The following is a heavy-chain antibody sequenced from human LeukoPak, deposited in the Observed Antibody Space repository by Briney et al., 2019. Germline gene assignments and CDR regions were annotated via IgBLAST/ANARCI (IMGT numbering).Heavy chain of an antibody. V-gene: IGHV3-15*01. Sequence: GSLRLSCGGFGFTFSYAWMTLVPQAPGKGLEWIGRIKSNSNGATTDYAAPVKGRFTISRDDSKKTLYLEMNSLKTEDTAVYYRITGWVVCYNSSFYLAGRGSLVSVSS. J-gene: IGHJ2*01. CDR3: ITGWVVCYNSSFYL. CDR2: IKSNSNGATT. D-gene: IGHD2-15*01. CDR1: GFTFSYAW.